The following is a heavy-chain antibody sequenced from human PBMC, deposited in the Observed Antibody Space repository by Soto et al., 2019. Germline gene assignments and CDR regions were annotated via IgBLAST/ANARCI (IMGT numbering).Heavy chain of an antibody. D-gene: IGHD4-17*01. CDR2: ISYDGSNK. J-gene: IGHJ6*02. Sequence: GGSLRLSCAASGFTFSSYGMHWVRQAPGKGLEWVAVISYDGSNKYYADSVKGRFTISRDNSKNTLYLQMNSLRAEDTAVYYCAKVQGGDYYYYGMDVWGQGTTVTVSS. V-gene: IGHV3-30*18. CDR3: AKVQGGDYYYYGMDV. CDR1: GFTFSSYG.